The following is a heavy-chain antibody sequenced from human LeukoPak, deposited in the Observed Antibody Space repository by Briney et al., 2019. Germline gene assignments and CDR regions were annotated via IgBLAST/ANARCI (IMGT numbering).Heavy chain of an antibody. CDR2: ILSSGST. Sequence: SETLSLTCSVSGDSISNYYWNWIRQSPGKGLEWIGYILSSGSTHHNPSLASRISLSMDPSKNQFSLKLSSVTAVDTAVYYCARRVISEFSIDKGNWLDPWGQGTLVTVSS. D-gene: IGHD3-3*02. J-gene: IGHJ5*02. CDR3: ARRVISEFSIDKGNWLDP. V-gene: IGHV4-4*09. CDR1: GDSISNYY.